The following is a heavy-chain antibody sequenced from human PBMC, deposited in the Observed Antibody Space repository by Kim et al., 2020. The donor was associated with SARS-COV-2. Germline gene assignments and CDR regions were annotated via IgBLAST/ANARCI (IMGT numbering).Heavy chain of an antibody. V-gene: IGHV3-23*01. J-gene: IGHJ5*01. CDR3: AKDLNRAESTKVFDS. Sequence: DSVKGRFSISRDNSKNTLYLQINSLRVEDSAVYYCAKDLNRAESTKVFDSWGQGTLVTVSS. D-gene: IGHD3-10*01.